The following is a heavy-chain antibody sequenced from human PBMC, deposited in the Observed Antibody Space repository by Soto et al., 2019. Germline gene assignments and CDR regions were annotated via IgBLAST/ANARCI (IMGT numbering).Heavy chain of an antibody. Sequence: EVQLVESGGGLVKPGGSLRLSCAASGFTFSSYSMNWVRQAPGKGLEWVSSISSSSSYIYYADSVKGRFTISRDNAKNSLYLQMNSLRAEDTAVYYCARVGLPAVTIIDYWGQGTLVTVSS. D-gene: IGHD4-17*01. CDR3: ARVGLPAVTIIDY. J-gene: IGHJ4*02. CDR1: GFTFSSYS. V-gene: IGHV3-21*01. CDR2: ISSSSSYI.